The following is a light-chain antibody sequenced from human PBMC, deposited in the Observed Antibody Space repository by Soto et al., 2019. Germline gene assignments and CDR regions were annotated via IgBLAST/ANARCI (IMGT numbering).Light chain of an antibody. CDR3: QQYNSYSRT. CDR2: DAS. V-gene: IGKV1-5*01. CDR1: QSISSW. J-gene: IGKJ1*01. Sequence: DIQMTQSPSTLSASVGDRVTITCRASQSISSWLAWYQQKPGKAPKLLIYDASSLESGVPSRFSGSGSGTEFTLTISSLQPFDFATYYCQQYNSYSRTLGQGTRVDIK.